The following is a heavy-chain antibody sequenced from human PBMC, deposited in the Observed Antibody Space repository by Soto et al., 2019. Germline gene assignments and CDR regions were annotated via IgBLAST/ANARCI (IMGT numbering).Heavy chain of an antibody. CDR2: ISAYNGNT. V-gene: IGHV1-18*01. D-gene: IGHD3-3*01. CDR3: ARRTIFGVVLENDY. J-gene: IGHJ4*02. Sequence: ASVKVSCKASGYTFTSYGSSWVRQAPGQGLEWMGWISAYNGNTNYAQKLQGRVTMTTDTSTSTAYMELRSLRADDTAVYYCARRTIFGVVLENDYWGQGTLVTVSS. CDR1: GYTFTSYG.